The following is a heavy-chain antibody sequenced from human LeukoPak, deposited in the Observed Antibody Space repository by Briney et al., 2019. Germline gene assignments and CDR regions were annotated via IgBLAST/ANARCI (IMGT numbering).Heavy chain of an antibody. V-gene: IGHV3-30-3*01. CDR2: ISYDGSNK. CDR1: GFTFSSYA. J-gene: IGHJ6*02. D-gene: IGHD1-26*01. CDR3: ARPPGTPYYYGMDV. Sequence: GRSLRLSCAASGFTFSSYAMHWVRQAPGKGLEWVAVISYDGSNKYYADSVKGRFTISRDNSKNTLYLQMNSLSAEDTAVYYCARPPGTPYYYGMDVWGQGTTVTVSS.